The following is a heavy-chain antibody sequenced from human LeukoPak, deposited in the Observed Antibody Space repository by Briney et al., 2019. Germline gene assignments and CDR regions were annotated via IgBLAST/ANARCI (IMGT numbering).Heavy chain of an antibody. CDR1: GGSISSYY. D-gene: IGHD2-15*01. CDR2: IYYSGST. J-gene: IGHJ4*02. Sequence: SETLSLTCTVSGGSISSYYWSWIRQPPGKGLEWIGYIYYSGSTHYNPSLKSRVTISIDTSKNQFSLKLTSVTAADTAVYYCAREGYCSGGSCYRGNIDYWGQGTLVTVSS. CDR3: AREGYCSGGSCYRGNIDY. V-gene: IGHV4-59*01.